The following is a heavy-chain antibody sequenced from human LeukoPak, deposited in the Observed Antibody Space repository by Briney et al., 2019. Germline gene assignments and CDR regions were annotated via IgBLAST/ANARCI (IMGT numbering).Heavy chain of an antibody. J-gene: IGHJ4*02. CDR3: ARGYYYDSSGYVDY. CDR2: IYTSGST. CDR1: GGSISSGSYY. V-gene: IGHV4-61*02. Sequence: SETLSLTCTVSGGSISSGSYYWSWIRQPAGKGLEWIGRIYTSGSTNYNPSLKSRVTISVDTSKNQFSLKLSSVTAADTAVYYCARGYYYDSSGYVDYWGQGTPVTVSS. D-gene: IGHD3-22*01.